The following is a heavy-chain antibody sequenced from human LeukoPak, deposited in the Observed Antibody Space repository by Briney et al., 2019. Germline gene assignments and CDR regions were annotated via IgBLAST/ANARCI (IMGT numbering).Heavy chain of an antibody. V-gene: IGHV3-74*01. CDR2: INSDGSNT. CDR1: GFTFSSYW. Sequence: GGSLRLSCAASGFTFSSYWMHWVRQAPGKGMVWVSRINSDGSNTSYADSVKGRFTISRYNAKNTLYLQMNSLRAEDTAVYYCARGRRPYSSSSTSLGYWGQGTLVTVSS. CDR3: ARGRRPYSSSSTSLGY. J-gene: IGHJ4*02. D-gene: IGHD6-6*01.